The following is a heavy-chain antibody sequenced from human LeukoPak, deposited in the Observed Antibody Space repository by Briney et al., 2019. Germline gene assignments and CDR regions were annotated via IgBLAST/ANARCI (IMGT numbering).Heavy chain of an antibody. J-gene: IGHJ6*02. Sequence: HTGGSLRLSCAASGFMFDEYAMHWVRQAPGKGLEWVSGISWNSDKIAYADSVKGRFTISRDNAKNSLYLQMNSLRAEDTALYYCVRVTGLNFYYYGMDVWGQGTTVTVSS. CDR1: GFMFDEYA. CDR3: VRVTGLNFYYYGMDV. CDR2: ISWNSDKI. D-gene: IGHD2-21*02. V-gene: IGHV3-9*01.